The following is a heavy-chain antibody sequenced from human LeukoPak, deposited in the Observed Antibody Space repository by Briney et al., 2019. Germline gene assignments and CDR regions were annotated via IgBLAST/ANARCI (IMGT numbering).Heavy chain of an antibody. Sequence: PGGSLRLSCAPSGFTFSDYAMSWVRQAPGKGLEWVSTISGTGDSTYYAESVKGRFTISRDNFNHMLYLQMNGLSAEDTAVYYCPRGLSGSTGPYFDHWGQGSLVTVSS. D-gene: IGHD6-25*01. CDR3: PRGLSGSTGPYFDH. V-gene: IGHV3-23*01. J-gene: IGHJ4*02. CDR1: GFTFSDYA. CDR2: ISGTGDST.